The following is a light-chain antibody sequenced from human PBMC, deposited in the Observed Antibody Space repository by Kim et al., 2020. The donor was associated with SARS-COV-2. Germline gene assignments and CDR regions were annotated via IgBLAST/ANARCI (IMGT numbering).Light chain of an antibody. CDR1: SGSVSTSYY. J-gene: IGLJ3*02. CDR2: STN. CDR3: VLYMGSGIWV. Sequence: GGTVTLTCGLSSGSVSTSYYPSWYQQTPGQAPRTLIYSTNTRSSGFPDRFSGSILGNKAALTITGAQADDESDYYCVLYMGSGIWVFGGGTQLTVL. V-gene: IGLV8-61*01.